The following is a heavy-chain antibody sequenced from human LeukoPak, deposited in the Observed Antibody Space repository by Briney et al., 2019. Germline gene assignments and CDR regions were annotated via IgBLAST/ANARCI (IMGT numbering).Heavy chain of an antibody. CDR1: GFTFSSYA. J-gene: IGHJ5*02. CDR3: AKDPQPYYDSSGYYSS. Sequence: GGSLRLSCAASGFTFSSYATSWVRQAPGKGLEWVSAISGSGGSTYYADSVKGRFTISRDNSKNTLYLQMNSLRAEDTAVYYCAKDPQPYYDSSGYYSSWGQGTLVTVSS. CDR2: ISGSGGST. D-gene: IGHD3-22*01. V-gene: IGHV3-23*01.